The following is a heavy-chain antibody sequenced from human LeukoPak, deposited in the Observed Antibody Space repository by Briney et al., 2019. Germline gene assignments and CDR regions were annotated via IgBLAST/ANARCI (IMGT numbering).Heavy chain of an antibody. D-gene: IGHD6-13*01. V-gene: IGHV3-23*01. J-gene: IGHJ5*02. CDR1: GFTFSSYA. Sequence: PGGSLRLSCAASGFTFSSYAMSWVRQAPGKGLEWVSAISGSGGSTYYADSVKGRFTISRDNSKNTLYLQMNSLRAEDTAVYYCAKDSISRMTGYSSSWSAWGQGTLVTVSS. CDR3: AKDSISRMTGYSSSWSA. CDR2: ISGSGGST.